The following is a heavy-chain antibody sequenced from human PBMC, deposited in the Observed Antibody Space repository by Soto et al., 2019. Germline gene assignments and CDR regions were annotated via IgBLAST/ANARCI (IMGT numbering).Heavy chain of an antibody. V-gene: IGHV1-69*13. CDR2: ISAIFGTA. J-gene: IGHJ4*02. Sequence: SVKVSCKASGYTFTNYGINWVRQAPGQGLEWMGGISAIFGTANYAQKFQGRVTITADESTSTAYMELSSLRSEDTAVYYCARGYSSSFVDYWGQGTLVTVS. CDR3: ARGYSSSFVDY. D-gene: IGHD6-6*01. CDR1: GYTFTNYG.